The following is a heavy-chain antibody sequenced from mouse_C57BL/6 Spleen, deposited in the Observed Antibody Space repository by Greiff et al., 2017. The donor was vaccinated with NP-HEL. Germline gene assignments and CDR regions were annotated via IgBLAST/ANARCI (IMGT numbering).Heavy chain of an antibody. J-gene: IGHJ1*03. CDR3: ARSHYDYDSLDV. Sequence: QVQLKQPGAELVRPGTSVKLSCKASGYTFTSYWMHWVKQRPGQGLEWIGVIDPSDSYTNYNQKFKGKATLTVDTSSSTAYMQLSSLTSEDSAVYYCARSHYDYDSLDVWGTGTTVTVSS. CDR1: GYTFTSYW. D-gene: IGHD2-4*01. V-gene: IGHV1-59*01. CDR2: IDPSDSYT.